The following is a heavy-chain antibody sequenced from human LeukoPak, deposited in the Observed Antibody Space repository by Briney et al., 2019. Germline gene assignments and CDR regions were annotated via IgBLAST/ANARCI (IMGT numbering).Heavy chain of an antibody. J-gene: IGHJ4*02. D-gene: IGHD1-1*01. CDR3: VRDAASSELDLDY. CDR2: ITPNGGT. CDR1: GYTFTDYY. V-gene: IGHV1-2*02. Sequence: ASVKASCKASGYTFTDYYMHWVRQAPGQGLEWMGWITPNGGTNYAQKFQGRVTMTRDTSISTAYMELSRLTSDDTAVYYCVRDAASSELDLDYWGQGSLVTVTS.